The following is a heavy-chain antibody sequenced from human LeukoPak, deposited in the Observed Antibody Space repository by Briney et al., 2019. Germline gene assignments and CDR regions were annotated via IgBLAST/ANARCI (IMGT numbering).Heavy chain of an antibody. CDR1: GFTFSPYW. CDR2: IKPDGSEK. V-gene: IGHV3-7*01. D-gene: IGHD3-9*01. Sequence: GGSLRLSCAASGFTFSPYWMSWVRQAPGKGLEWVANIKPDGSEKYYVDSVKGRFTISRDNAKNSLYLQMNSLRAEDTAVYYCARANDNYYYYYMDVWGKGTTVTIS. J-gene: IGHJ6*03. CDR3: ARANDNYYYYYMDV.